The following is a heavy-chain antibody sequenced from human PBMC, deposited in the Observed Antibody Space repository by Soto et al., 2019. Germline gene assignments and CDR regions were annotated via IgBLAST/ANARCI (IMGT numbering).Heavy chain of an antibody. CDR2: IYYSGST. Sequence: SETLSLTCTVSGGSISRSSFYWGWIRQPPGKGLEWIGSIYYSGSTYYNPSLKSRVTISVDTSNNQFSLKLSSVTAADTGVYYCATTTVTRHDYWGQGTLVTVSS. CDR1: GGSISRSSFY. V-gene: IGHV4-39*01. D-gene: IGHD4-17*01. CDR3: ATTTVTRHDY. J-gene: IGHJ4*02.